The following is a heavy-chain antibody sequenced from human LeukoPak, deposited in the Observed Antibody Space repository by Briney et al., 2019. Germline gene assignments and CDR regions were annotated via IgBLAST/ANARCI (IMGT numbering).Heavy chain of an antibody. Sequence: GESLKISCQVSGYSFTSYWIAWVRQMPGKGLEWMGIIYPGDSDTRYSPSFQGQVTISADKSISTAYLQWSSLKASDTAMYYCARRDVGLSEGFDYWGQGTLVTVSS. CDR3: ARRDVGLSEGFDY. D-gene: IGHD1-26*01. CDR1: GYSFTSYW. V-gene: IGHV5-51*01. J-gene: IGHJ4*02. CDR2: IYPGDSDT.